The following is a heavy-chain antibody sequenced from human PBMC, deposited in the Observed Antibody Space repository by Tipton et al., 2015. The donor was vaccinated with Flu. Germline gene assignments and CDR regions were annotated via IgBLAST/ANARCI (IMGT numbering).Heavy chain of an antibody. V-gene: IGHV4-38-2*02. Sequence: TLSLTCTVSAYSISSGYYWGWIRQPPGKGLEWIGSIYHSGSTYYNPSLKSRVTMSIDTSKNQFSLKLSSVTAADTAVYYCARGSSWYLHFQHWGQGTLVTVSS. CDR2: IYHSGST. J-gene: IGHJ1*01. D-gene: IGHD6-13*01. CDR3: ARGSSWYLHFQH. CDR1: AYSISSGYY.